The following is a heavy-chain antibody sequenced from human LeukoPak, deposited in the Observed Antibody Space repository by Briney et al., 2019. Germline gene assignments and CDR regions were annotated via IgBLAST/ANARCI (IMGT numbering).Heavy chain of an antibody. CDR3: ARGYHGDSRYNWFDP. CDR2: INPSGGST. CDR1: GYTFTSYD. J-gene: IGHJ5*02. Sequence: GASVKVSCKASGYTFTSYDINWVRQAPGQGLEWMGIINPSGGSTSYAQKFQGRVTMTRDTSTSTVYMELSSLRSEDTAVYYCARGYHGDSRYNWFDPWGQGTLVTVSS. V-gene: IGHV1-46*01. D-gene: IGHD4-17*01.